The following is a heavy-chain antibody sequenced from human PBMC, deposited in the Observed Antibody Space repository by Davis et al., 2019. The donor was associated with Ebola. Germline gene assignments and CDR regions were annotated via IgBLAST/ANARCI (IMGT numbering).Heavy chain of an antibody. CDR2: ISSSSSYT. J-gene: IGHJ6*02. CDR1: GFTFSDYY. V-gene: IGHV3-11*06. D-gene: IGHD2-2*02. CDR3: ARGCSSTSCYNYGYYYGMDV. Sequence: PAGSLTLSCAASGFTFSDYYMSWIRQAPGTGLEWVSYISSSSSYTNYADSVKGRFTISRDNAKNSLYLQMNSLRAEDTAVYYCARGCSSTSCYNYGYYYGMDVWGQGTTVTVSS.